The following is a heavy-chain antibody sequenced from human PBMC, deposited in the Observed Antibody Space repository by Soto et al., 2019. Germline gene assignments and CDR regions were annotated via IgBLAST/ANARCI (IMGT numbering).Heavy chain of an antibody. CDR3: ARETTIGDFDY. J-gene: IGHJ4*02. CDR1: GGTFSSYA. CDR2: IYSGGST. D-gene: IGHD3-16*01. V-gene: IGHV3-53*01. Sequence: SCKASGGTFSSYAISWVRQAPGKGLEWVSVIYSGGSTYYADSVKGRFTISRDNSKNTLYLQMNSLRAEDTAVYYCARETTIGDFDYWGQGTLVTVSS.